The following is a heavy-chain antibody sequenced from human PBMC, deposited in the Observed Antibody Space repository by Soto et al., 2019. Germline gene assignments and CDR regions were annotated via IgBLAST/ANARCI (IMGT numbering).Heavy chain of an antibody. J-gene: IGHJ1*01. CDR2: FDPEDGET. V-gene: IGHV1-24*01. Sequence: ASVKVSCKVSGYTLTELSMHWVRQAPGKGLEWMGGFDPEDGETIYAQKFQGRVTMTEDTSTDTAYMELSSLRSEDTAVYYCATASRYYDFWSGYYSLGYFQHWGQGTLVTVSS. CDR1: GYTLTELS. D-gene: IGHD3-3*01. CDR3: ATASRYYDFWSGYYSLGYFQH.